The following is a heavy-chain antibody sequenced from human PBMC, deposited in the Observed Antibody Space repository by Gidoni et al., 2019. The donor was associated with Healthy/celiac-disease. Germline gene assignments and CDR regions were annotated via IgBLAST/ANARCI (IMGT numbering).Heavy chain of an antibody. J-gene: IGHJ5*02. CDR2: INHSGST. V-gene: IGHV4-34*01. CDR1: GGSFSGYY. Sequence: VQLQQWGAGLLKPSETLSLTCAVYGGSFSGYYWSWIRQPPGKGLEWIGEINHSGSTNYNPSLKSRVTISVDTSKNQFSLKLSSVTAADTAVYYCARCSYYYDSSGYYTWGQGTLVTVSS. CDR3: ARCSYYYDSSGYYT. D-gene: IGHD3-22*01.